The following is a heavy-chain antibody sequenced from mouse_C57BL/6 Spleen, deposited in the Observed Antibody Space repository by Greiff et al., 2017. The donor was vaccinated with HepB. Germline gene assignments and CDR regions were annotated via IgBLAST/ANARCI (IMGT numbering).Heavy chain of an antibody. Sequence: QVQLQQPGTELVKPGASVKLSCKASGYTFTSYWMHWVKQRPGQGLEWIGNINPSNGGTNYNEKFKSKATLTVDKSSSTAYMQLSSLTSEDSAVDYCARERPRGLPLFDYWGQGTTLTVSS. CDR2: INPSNGGT. V-gene: IGHV1-53*01. D-gene: IGHD2-4*01. CDR1: GYTFTSYW. CDR3: ARERPRGLPLFDY. J-gene: IGHJ2*01.